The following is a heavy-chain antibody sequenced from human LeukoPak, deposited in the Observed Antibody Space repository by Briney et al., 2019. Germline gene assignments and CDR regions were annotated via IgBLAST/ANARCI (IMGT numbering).Heavy chain of an antibody. J-gene: IGHJ6*03. CDR2: IYYSGST. CDR3: ARVYSSGWPNYYYYYYMDV. Sequence: PSETLSLTCTVSGGSISSYYWSWIRQPPGKGLEWIGYIYYSGSTNYNPSLKSRVTISVDTSKNQFSLKLSSVTAADTAVYYCARVYSSGWPNYYYYYYMDVWGKGTTVTVSS. V-gene: IGHV4-59*01. CDR1: GGSISSYY. D-gene: IGHD6-19*01.